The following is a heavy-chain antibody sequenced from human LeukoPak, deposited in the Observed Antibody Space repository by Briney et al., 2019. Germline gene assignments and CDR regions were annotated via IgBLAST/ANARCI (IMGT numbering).Heavy chain of an antibody. J-gene: IGHJ4*02. D-gene: IGHD1-14*01. CDR2: ISGGGGST. CDR1: GFTFTTYA. CDR3: AKDQHAGTATPGLDS. V-gene: IGHV3-23*01. Sequence: GGSLRLSCAAAGFTFTTYAMSWVRQAPGKGLEWVSGISGGGGSTYYADSVKGRFTISRDNSKNTLYLQMNSLRAEDTAVYYCAKDQHAGTATPGLDSWGQGTLVTVSS.